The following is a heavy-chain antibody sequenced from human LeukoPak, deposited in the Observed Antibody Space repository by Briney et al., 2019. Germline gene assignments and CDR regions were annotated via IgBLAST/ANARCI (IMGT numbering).Heavy chain of an antibody. D-gene: IGHD1-26*01. CDR3: AREVRGSGSYAPPQLDY. CDR2: IKQDGSEK. CDR1: GFTFSSYW. J-gene: IGHJ4*02. Sequence: PGGSLRLSCAASGFTFSSYWMSWVRQAPGKGLEWVANIKQDGSEKYYVDSVKGRCTISRDNAKNSLYLQMNSLRAEDTAVYFCAREVRGSGSYAPPQLDYWGQGTLVTVSS. V-gene: IGHV3-7*01.